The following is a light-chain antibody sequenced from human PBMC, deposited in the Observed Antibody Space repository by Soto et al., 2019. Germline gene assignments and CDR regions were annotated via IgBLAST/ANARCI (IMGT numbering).Light chain of an antibody. Sequence: DIQMTQSPSTLSASVGDRVTITCRASQSITTWLAWYQQKPGKAPNLLIYKESNLETGVPSRFSGSGSGTEFTLTLIGLQRDDFATQYWQQYETYYTFGQGTKLQIK. J-gene: IGKJ2*01. CDR3: QQYETYYT. V-gene: IGKV1-5*03. CDR1: QSITTW. CDR2: KES.